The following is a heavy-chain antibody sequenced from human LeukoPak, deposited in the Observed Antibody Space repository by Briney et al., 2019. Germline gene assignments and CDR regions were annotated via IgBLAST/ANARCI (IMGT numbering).Heavy chain of an antibody. V-gene: IGHV3-15*01. J-gene: IGHJ4*02. CDR1: GFTFSNAW. CDR2: IKSKTDGGTT. D-gene: IGHD3-10*01. Sequence: PGGSLRLSCAASGFTFSNAWMSWVRQAPGKGLEWVGRIKSKTDGGTTDYAAPVKGRFTISRDDSKNTLYLQMNSLKTEDTAVYYCTTEVNGSGSYYHWGQGTLVTVSS. CDR3: TTEVNGSGSYYH.